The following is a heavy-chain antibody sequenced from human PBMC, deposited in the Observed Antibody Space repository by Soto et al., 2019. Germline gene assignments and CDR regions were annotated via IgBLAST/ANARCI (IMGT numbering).Heavy chain of an antibody. V-gene: IGHV1-46*01. CDR1: GYTFINYY. Sequence: QVQLIQSGAEVQKPGASVTVSCKASGYTFINYYIHWVRLAPGQGLKWMGIIKPSGGSTHYAQKFLGRVTVTKDILTGSLYMHLGTLITEATAVSNWATSPYEYGPSSNGLDVWGLGITVSVSS. J-gene: IGHJ6*02. D-gene: IGHD6-6*01. CDR3: ATSPYEYGPSSNGLDV. CDR2: IKPSGGST.